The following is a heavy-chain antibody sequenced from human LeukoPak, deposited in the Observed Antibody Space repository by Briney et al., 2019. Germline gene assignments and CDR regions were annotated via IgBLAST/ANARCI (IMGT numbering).Heavy chain of an antibody. V-gene: IGHV4-34*01. J-gene: IGHJ4*02. CDR1: GGSFSGYY. CDR3: ASFIAAADYFDY. CDR2: INHSGST. D-gene: IGHD6-13*01. Sequence: PSETLSLTYAVYGGSFSGYYWSWIRQPPGKGLEWIGEINHSGSTNYNPSLKSRVTISVDTSKNQFSLKLSSVTAADTVVYYCASFIAAADYFDYWGQGTLVTVSS.